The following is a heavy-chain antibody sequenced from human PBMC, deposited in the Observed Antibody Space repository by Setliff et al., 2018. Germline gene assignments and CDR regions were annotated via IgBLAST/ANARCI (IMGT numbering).Heavy chain of an antibody. V-gene: IGHV4-4*02. CDR2: IYHSGST. D-gene: IGHD3-22*01. Sequence: WWSWVRQPPGKGLEWIGEIYHSGSTNYNPSLKSRVTISVDKSKNQFSLKLSSVTAADTAVYYCASLPPQGYYYDSSGYYYSQHWGQGTLVTVSS. CDR1: W. CDR3: ASLPPQGYYYDSSGYYYSQH. J-gene: IGHJ1*01.